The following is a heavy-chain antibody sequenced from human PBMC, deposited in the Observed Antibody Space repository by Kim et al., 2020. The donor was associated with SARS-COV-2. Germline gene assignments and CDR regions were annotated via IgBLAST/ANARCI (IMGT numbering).Heavy chain of an antibody. CDR2: IHPRDSDT. D-gene: IGHD2-15*01. Sequence: GESLKISCEASGYSFTNYWIAWVRQMPGKGLEWLGVIHPRDSDTRYSPSFQGQVTISADKTITTAYLQWSNVEASDTAIYYCARPRGTGTMYSALDVWGQGTTVTVSS. CDR3: ARPRGTGTMYSALDV. CDR1: GYSFTNYW. J-gene: IGHJ6*02. V-gene: IGHV5-51*01.